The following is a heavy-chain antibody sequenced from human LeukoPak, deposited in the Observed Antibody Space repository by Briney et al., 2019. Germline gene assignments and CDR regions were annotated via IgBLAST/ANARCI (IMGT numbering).Heavy chain of an antibody. CDR3: AKEKVGAPRLGDY. CDR2: ISGSGGST. CDR1: GFTFSSYA. Sequence: GRSLRLSCAASGFTFSSYAMSWVRQAPGKGLEWVSAISGSGGSTYYADSVKGRLTISRDNSKNTLYLQMNSLRAEDTAVYYCAKEKVGAPRLGDYWGQGTLVTVSS. V-gene: IGHV3-23*01. J-gene: IGHJ4*02. D-gene: IGHD1-26*01.